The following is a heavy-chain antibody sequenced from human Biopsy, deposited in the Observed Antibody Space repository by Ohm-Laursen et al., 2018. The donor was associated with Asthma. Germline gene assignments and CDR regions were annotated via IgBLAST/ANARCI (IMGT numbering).Heavy chain of an antibody. D-gene: IGHD2-2*01. J-gene: IGHJ4*02. Sequence: ASVKVSCKSLGGTFNTYVIGWVRQAPGQGLEWMGGINFDFGTTIYPQKFQDRVTITADDSTSTVYMELSCLRSEDTAVYYCARKAGSCISRTCYSLDFWGQGTLVTVSS. CDR2: INFDFGTT. CDR1: GGTFNTYV. V-gene: IGHV1-69*13. CDR3: ARKAGSCISRTCYSLDF.